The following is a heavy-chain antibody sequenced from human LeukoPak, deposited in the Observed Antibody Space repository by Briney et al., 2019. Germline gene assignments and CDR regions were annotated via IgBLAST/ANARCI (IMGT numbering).Heavy chain of an antibody. CDR2: IKQDGSEK. Sequence: GGSLRLSCAASGFTFSSYWMAWVRQAPGKGLEWVANIKQDGSEKYYVDSVKGRFTISRDNAKNSLYLAMNSLRAEDTAVYHCARAGSGWYNWFDTWGQGTLVTVSS. CDR1: GFTFSSYW. J-gene: IGHJ5*02. V-gene: IGHV3-7*05. D-gene: IGHD6-19*01. CDR3: ARAGSGWYNWFDT.